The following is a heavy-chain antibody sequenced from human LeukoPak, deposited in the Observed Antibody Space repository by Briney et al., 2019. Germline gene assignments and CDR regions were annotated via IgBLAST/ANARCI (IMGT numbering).Heavy chain of an antibody. Sequence: PSQTLSLTCTVSGYSISSGYYWGWIRQPPGQGLEWIGNIYHSGSTYYNPSLKSRVTISVDTSKNRFSLKLSSVTAADTAVYYCARGVWVVVPAAAHFDYWGQGTLVTVSS. CDR3: ARGVWVVVPAAAHFDY. J-gene: IGHJ4*02. D-gene: IGHD2-2*01. CDR1: GYSISSGYY. V-gene: IGHV4-38-2*02. CDR2: IYHSGST.